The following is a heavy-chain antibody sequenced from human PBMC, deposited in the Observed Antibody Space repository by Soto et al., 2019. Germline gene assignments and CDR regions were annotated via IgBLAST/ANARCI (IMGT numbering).Heavy chain of an antibody. D-gene: IGHD1-26*01. CDR2: IWYDGSEK. V-gene: IGHV3-33*01. CDR1: AFTFSSYG. Sequence: QVQLVESGGGVVQPGRSLRLSCVASAFTFSSYGMHWVRQAPGKGLEWVSVIWYDGSEKYYADSVKGRFTISRDNSKNTLYLLMNSLRAEDTAVYHCASIVGALGIFDIWGQGTMVTVSS. CDR3: ASIVGALGIFDI. J-gene: IGHJ3*02.